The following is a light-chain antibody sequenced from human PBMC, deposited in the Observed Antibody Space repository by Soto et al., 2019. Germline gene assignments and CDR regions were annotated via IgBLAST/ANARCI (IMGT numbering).Light chain of an antibody. CDR3: QQYQSWPLT. J-gene: IGKJ4*01. Sequence: ELVMTQSPATLSVSPGERATLSCRASQSVSSNLAWYQQKLGQDPRLLIYGASARATGIPARFSGSGSETEFTLTISSLQSEDFAVYYCQQYQSWPLTFGGGTKV. V-gene: IGKV3-15*01. CDR1: QSVSSN. CDR2: GAS.